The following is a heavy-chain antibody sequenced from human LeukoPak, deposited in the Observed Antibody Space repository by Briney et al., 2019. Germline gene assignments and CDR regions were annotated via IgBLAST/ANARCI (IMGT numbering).Heavy chain of an antibody. CDR2: INHSGST. D-gene: IGHD3-10*01. V-gene: IGHV4-34*01. Sequence: SETLSLTCAVYDGSFSGYYWSWIRQPPGKGLEWIGEINHSGSTNYNPSLKSRVTISLDTSKNQFSLKLSSVTAADTAVYYCARGVLLWFGAGHYYYYYMDVWGKGTTVTISS. CDR3: ARGVLLWFGAGHYYYYYMDV. J-gene: IGHJ6*03. CDR1: DGSFSGYY.